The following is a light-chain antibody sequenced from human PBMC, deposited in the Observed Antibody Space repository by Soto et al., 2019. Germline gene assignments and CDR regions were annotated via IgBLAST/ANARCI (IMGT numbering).Light chain of an antibody. J-gene: IGLJ2*01. CDR2: EVT. CDR1: SSDVGSYNL. CDR3: CSYAGGTSVVV. V-gene: IGLV2-23*02. Sequence: QSALTQPASVSGSPGQSITISCTGTSSDVGSYNLVSWYQQHPGEAPKVIIYEVTKRPSGISNRFSGSKSGKTASLTISGLQAEDEAYYFCCSYAGGTSVVVFGGGTKVTVL.